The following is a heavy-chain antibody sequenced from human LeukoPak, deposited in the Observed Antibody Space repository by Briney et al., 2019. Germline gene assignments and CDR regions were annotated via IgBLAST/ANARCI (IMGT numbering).Heavy chain of an antibody. CDR1: EDTFTNHW. CDR3: ARSGYYYDSSGYYPD. J-gene: IGHJ4*02. V-gene: IGHV5-51*01. Sequence: GESLKISCKGSEDTFTNHWIGWVRQMPGKGLEWMGIIYPGDSDTRYSPSFQGQVTISADRSISTALLQWSSLKASDTAMYYCARSGYYYDSSGYYPDWGQGTLVTVSS. D-gene: IGHD3-22*01. CDR2: IYPGDSDT.